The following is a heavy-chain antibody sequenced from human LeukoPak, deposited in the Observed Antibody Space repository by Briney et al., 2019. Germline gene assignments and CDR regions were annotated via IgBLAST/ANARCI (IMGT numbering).Heavy chain of an antibody. Sequence: ASVKVSCKASGGTFSSYAISWVRQAPGQGLEWMGGIIPIFGTANYAQKFQGRVTITADESTSTAYMKLSSLRSEDTAVYYCARAEPYSIPYYYGMDVWGQGTTVTVSS. CDR2: IIPIFGTA. CDR3: ARAEPYSIPYYYGMDV. V-gene: IGHV1-69*01. D-gene: IGHD6-13*01. J-gene: IGHJ6*02. CDR1: GGTFSSYA.